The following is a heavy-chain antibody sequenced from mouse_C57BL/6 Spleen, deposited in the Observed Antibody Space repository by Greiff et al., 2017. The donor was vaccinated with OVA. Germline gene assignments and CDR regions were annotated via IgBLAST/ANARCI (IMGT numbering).Heavy chain of an antibody. Sequence: EVKLQESGPGLVKPSQTVFLTCTVTGISITTGNYRWSWIRQFPGNKLEWIGYIYYSGTITYNPSLTSRTTITRDTPKNQFFLEMNSLTAEDTATYYCARANWDVGDFDYWGQGTTLTVSS. J-gene: IGHJ2*01. D-gene: IGHD4-1*01. CDR1: GISITTGNYR. CDR2: IYYSGTI. V-gene: IGHV3-5*01. CDR3: ARANWDVGDFDY.